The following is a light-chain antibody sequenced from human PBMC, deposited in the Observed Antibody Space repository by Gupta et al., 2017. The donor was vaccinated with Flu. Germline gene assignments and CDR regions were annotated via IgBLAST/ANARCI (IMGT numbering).Light chain of an antibody. CDR3: QQRSNWLT. J-gene: IGKJ4*01. CDR2: DAS. CDR1: PSVSTY. Sequence: SPATLSLSPGERATLSCRASPSVSTYLAWYQQKPGLAPRLLIYDASNRATGIPDRFSGSGSGXDFTLTXSSLETEDFAVYYCQQRSNWLTFGXGTKVEIK. V-gene: IGKV3-11*01.